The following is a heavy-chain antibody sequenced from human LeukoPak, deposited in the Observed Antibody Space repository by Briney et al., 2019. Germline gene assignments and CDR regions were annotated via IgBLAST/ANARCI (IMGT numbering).Heavy chain of an antibody. CDR3: ACIAAAGTTGPLDY. Sequence: PGRSLRLSCAASGFTFSSYAMHWVRQAPGKGLEWVAVISYDGSNKDYADSVKGRLTISRDNSKNTLYLQMNSLRAEDTAVYYCACIAAAGTTGPLDYWGQGTLVTVSS. V-gene: IGHV3-30-3*01. D-gene: IGHD6-13*01. CDR2: ISYDGSNK. CDR1: GFTFSSYA. J-gene: IGHJ4*02.